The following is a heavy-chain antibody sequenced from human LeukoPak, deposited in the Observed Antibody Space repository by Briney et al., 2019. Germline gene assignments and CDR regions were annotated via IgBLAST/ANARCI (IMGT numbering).Heavy chain of an antibody. J-gene: IGHJ6*03. CDR1: GGTFSSYA. V-gene: IGHV1-69*13. D-gene: IGHD6-6*01. CDR3: ASVAARRWNYYYYYMDV. CDR2: IIPIFGTA. Sequence: SVKVSCKASGGTFSSYAISWVRQAPGQGLEWMGGIIPIFGTANYAQKFQGRVTITADESTSTAYMELSSLRSEDTAVCYCASVAARRWNYYYYYMDVWGKGTTVTVSS.